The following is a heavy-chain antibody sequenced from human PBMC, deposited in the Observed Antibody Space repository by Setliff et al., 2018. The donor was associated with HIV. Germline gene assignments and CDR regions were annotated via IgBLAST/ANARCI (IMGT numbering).Heavy chain of an antibody. CDR3: AKLQGDYYYMDV. J-gene: IGHJ6*03. V-gene: IGHV3-48*03. Sequence: PGGSLRLSCAASGFSFSIYEMNWVRQAPGKGLEWLSYISSSSGTILYVDSVQGRFTISRDNAKNSLYLQMNSLRAEDTAVYYCAKLQGDYYYMDVWGKGTTVTVSS. D-gene: IGHD3-10*01. CDR1: GFSFSIYE. CDR2: ISSSSGTI.